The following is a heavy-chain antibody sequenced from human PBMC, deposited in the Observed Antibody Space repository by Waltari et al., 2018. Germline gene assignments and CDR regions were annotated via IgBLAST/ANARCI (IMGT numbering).Heavy chain of an antibody. J-gene: IGHJ3*01. V-gene: IGHV3-15*01. CDR1: GFTFSNAW. CDR3: TTRSLVEGTDDVLDL. CDR2: IKSRTEGGKK. D-gene: IGHD2-21*02. Sequence: EVQLVESGGGLVKPGGSLRLACEASGFTFSNAWMKWVRQAPGKGWELVCRIKSRTEGGKKDYAAPVKGRLSGSRYDSKKMLYLEMNNLKTEDTAMYFCTTRSLVEGTDDVLDLWGRGTMAIVSS.